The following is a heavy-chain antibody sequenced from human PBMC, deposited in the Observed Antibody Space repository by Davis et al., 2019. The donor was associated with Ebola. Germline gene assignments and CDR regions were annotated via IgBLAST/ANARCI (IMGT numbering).Heavy chain of an antibody. V-gene: IGHV1-18*04. J-gene: IGHJ3*02. CDR3: ARIRWGGYYLDAFDI. Sequence: GGSLRLSCKGSGYSFTSYYMHWVRQAPGQGLEWMGWISAYNGNTNYAQKLQGRVTMTTDTSTSTAYMELRSLRSDDTAVYYCARIRWGGYYLDAFDIWGQGTMVTVSS. D-gene: IGHD3-3*01. CDR1: GYSFTSYY. CDR2: ISAYNGNT.